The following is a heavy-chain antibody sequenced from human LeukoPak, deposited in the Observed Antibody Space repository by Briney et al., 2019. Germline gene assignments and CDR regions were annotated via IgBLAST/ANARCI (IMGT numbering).Heavy chain of an antibody. J-gene: IGHJ3*02. CDR1: GFTFSSYW. V-gene: IGHV3-7*01. CDR3: ARADGKVDAFDI. Sequence: PGGSLRLSCAASGFTFSSYWTSWVRQAPGKGLEWVANIKQDGSEKYYVDSVKGRFTISRDNAKNSLYLQMNSLRAEDTAVYYCARADGKVDAFDIWGQGTMVTVSS. CDR2: IKQDGSEK.